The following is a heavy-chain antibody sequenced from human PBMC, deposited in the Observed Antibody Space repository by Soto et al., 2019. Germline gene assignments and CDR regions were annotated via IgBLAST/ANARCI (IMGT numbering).Heavy chain of an antibody. CDR2: ISAYNGNT. J-gene: IGHJ4*02. CDR1: GYTFTSYG. V-gene: IGHV1-18*01. Sequence: ASVKVSCKASGYTFTSYGISWVRQAPGQGLEWMGWISAYNGNTNYAQKLQGRVTMTTDTSTSTAYMELRSLRAEDTAVYYCARQIYCSGGGCYPSPFDYWGPGPLVTGSS. CDR3: ARQIYCSGGGCYPSPFDY. D-gene: IGHD2-15*01.